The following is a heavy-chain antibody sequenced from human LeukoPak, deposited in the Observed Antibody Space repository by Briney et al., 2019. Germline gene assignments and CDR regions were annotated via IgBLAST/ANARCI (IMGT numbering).Heavy chain of an antibody. CDR2: IYWDDDK. V-gene: IGHV2-5*02. Sequence: SGPTLVKPTQTLTLTCTFSGFLLSTSGVGVGWIRQPPGKALEWLALIYWDDDKRYNPSLKSRLTITKDTSKNQVVLTMTNMDPVDTAPYYCAHRGMTTVFDYWGQGTLVTVSS. CDR1: GFLLSTSGVG. J-gene: IGHJ4*02. CDR3: AHRGMTTVFDY. D-gene: IGHD4-11*01.